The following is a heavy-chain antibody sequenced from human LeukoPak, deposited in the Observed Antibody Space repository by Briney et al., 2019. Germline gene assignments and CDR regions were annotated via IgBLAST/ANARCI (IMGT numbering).Heavy chain of an antibody. J-gene: IGHJ4*02. V-gene: IGHV3-23*01. Sequence: GGSLRLSCAASGFSFSNYAMSWVRQAPGKGLEWVSGISGSGHSSYYADSVRGRFTISRDNSKNTLWLQMNSLRAEDTAVYYCAKVTYYDFWSGPTGLDYWGQGTLVTVSS. CDR3: AKVTYYDFWSGPTGLDY. D-gene: IGHD3-3*01. CDR2: ISGSGHSS. CDR1: GFSFSNYA.